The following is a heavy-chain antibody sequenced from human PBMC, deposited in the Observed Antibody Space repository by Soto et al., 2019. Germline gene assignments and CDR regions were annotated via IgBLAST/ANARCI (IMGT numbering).Heavy chain of an antibody. V-gene: IGHV1-69*02. CDR2: IIPILCVA. D-gene: IGHD3-10*01. Sequence: QVQLVQSGAEVKKPGSSVKVSCKASGVTFSSYTISWLRQAPGQGLEWMGRIIPILCVATYAQKFQGRVTNTADKSTSTAYMELTSLTSEDTAVSYCARQRSTRGFFASWGPGTLVTVSS. CDR1: GVTFSSYT. CDR3: ARQRSTRGFFAS. J-gene: IGHJ4*02.